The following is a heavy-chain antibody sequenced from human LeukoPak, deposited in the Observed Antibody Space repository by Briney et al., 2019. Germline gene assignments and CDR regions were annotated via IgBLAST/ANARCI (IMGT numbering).Heavy chain of an antibody. CDR2: IIPIFGTA. D-gene: IGHD3-22*01. Sequence: SVKVSCKASGGTLSSYAISWVRQAPGQGLEWMGRIIPIFGTANYAQKFQGRVTITTDESTSTAYMELSSLRSEDTAVYYCARTFYDSSGYYDYWGQGTLVTISS. V-gene: IGHV1-69*05. CDR1: GGTLSSYA. CDR3: ARTFYDSSGYYDY. J-gene: IGHJ4*02.